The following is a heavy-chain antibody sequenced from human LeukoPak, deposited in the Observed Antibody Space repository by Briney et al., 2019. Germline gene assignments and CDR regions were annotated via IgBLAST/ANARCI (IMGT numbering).Heavy chain of an antibody. CDR2: IYYSGIT. D-gene: IGHD3-10*01. V-gene: IGHV4-59*01. CDR3: ARGSPYSFFDY. CDR1: CVSLSSYY. J-gene: IGHJ4*02. Sequence: SETLSLTCTVSCVSLSSYYWSWVRQPPRKGPEWIGYIYYSGITNYNPSLKSRVTISVDTSNNQFSLKLSSVTAADTAVYYCARGSPYSFFDYWGQGTLVTVSS.